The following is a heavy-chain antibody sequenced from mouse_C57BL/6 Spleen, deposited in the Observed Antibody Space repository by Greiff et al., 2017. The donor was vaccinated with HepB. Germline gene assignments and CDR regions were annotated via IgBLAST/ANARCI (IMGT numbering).Heavy chain of an antibody. J-gene: IGHJ3*01. Sequence: DVKLQESGPGLVKPSQSLSLTCSVTGYSITSGYYWNWIRQFPGNKLEWMGYISYDGSNNYNPSLKNRISITRDTSKNQFFLKLNSVTTEDTATYYCARGDYGSGAYWGQGTLVTVSA. CDR1: GYSITSGYY. D-gene: IGHD1-1*01. CDR3: ARGDYGSGAY. V-gene: IGHV3-6*01. CDR2: ISYDGSN.